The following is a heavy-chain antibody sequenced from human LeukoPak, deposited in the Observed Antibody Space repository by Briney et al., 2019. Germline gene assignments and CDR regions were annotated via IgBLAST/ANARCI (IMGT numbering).Heavy chain of an antibody. Sequence: SETLSLTCTVSGGSISSYYWSWVRQPPGKGLEWIGYIYYSGSTNHNPSLKSRVTISVDTSKNQFSLKLSSVTAADTAVYYCARGFRRSYYDSSGYYFLYWGQGTLVTVSS. CDR1: GGSISSYY. D-gene: IGHD3-22*01. J-gene: IGHJ1*01. CDR2: IYYSGST. V-gene: IGHV4-59*12. CDR3: ARGFRRSYYDSSGYYFLY.